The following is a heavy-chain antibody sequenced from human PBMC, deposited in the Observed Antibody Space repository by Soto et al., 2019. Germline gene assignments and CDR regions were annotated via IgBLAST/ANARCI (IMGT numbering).Heavy chain of an antibody. CDR2: ISSSSSYI. V-gene: IGHV3-21*01. CDR3: AREYYYDSSGYYVPLDY. CDR1: GFTFSSYS. D-gene: IGHD3-22*01. J-gene: IGHJ4*02. Sequence: VGSLRLSCAASGFTFSSYSMNWVRQAPGKGLEWVSSISSSSSYIYYADSVKGRFTISRDNAKNSLYLQMNSLRAEDTAVYYCAREYYYDSSGYYVPLDYWGQGTLVTVS.